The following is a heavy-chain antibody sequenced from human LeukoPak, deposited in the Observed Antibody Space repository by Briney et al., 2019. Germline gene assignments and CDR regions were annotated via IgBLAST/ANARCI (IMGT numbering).Heavy chain of an antibody. V-gene: IGHV1-18*01. CDR2: ISAYNGNT. Sequence: ASVKVSCKASGGTFSSYGISWVRQAPGQGLEWMGWISAYNGNTNYAQKLQGRVTITADESTSTAYMELSSLRSEDTAVYYCARGPSGGPRGDWGQGTLVTVSS. CDR1: GGTFSSYG. J-gene: IGHJ4*02. D-gene: IGHD2-15*01. CDR3: ARGPSGGPRGD.